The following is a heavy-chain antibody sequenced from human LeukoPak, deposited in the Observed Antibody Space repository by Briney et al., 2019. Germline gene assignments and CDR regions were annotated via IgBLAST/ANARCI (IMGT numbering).Heavy chain of an antibody. V-gene: IGHV4-59*01. Sequence: SETLSLTCTVSGGSISSSYWSWIRQPPGKGLEWIGYIYYSGSTNYNPSLKSRVTISVDMSKNQFSLKLSSVTAADTAVYYCARDTLYSSSYYYGMDVWGQGTTVTVSS. CDR3: ARDTLYSSSYYYGMDV. CDR2: IYYSGST. J-gene: IGHJ6*02. CDR1: GGSISSSY. D-gene: IGHD6-6*01.